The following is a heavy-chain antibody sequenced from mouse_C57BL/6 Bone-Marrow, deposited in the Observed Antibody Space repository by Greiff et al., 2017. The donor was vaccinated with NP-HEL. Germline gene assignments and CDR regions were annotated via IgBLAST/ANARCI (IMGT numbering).Heavy chain of an antibody. CDR2: INPNNGGT. Sequence: EVQLQQSGPELVKPGASVKMSCKASGYTFTDYNMHWVKQSHGKSLEWIGYINPNNGGTSYNQKFKGKATLTVNKSSSTAYMELRSLTSEDSAVYYCARNNPPYYYGSSYWFAYWGQGTLVTVSA. CDR3: ARNNPPYYYGSSYWFAY. D-gene: IGHD1-1*01. V-gene: IGHV1-22*01. CDR1: GYTFTDYN. J-gene: IGHJ3*01.